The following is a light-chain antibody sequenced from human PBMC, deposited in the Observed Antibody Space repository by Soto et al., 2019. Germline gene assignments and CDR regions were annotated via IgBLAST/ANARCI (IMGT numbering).Light chain of an antibody. CDR2: DVS. V-gene: IGLV2-11*01. CDR3: CSYAGRSTLYV. Sequence: QSVLTQPRSVSVSPGQSVTISCTGTSSDVGGYNYVSWYQQHPGKAPKLMIYDVSKRPSGVPDRFSGSRSGNTASLTISGLQAEDEADYYCCSYAGRSTLYVLGTGTKVTVL. CDR1: SSDVGGYNY. J-gene: IGLJ1*01.